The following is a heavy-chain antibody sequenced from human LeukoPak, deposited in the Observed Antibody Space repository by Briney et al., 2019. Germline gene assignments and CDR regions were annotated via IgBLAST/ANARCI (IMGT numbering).Heavy chain of an antibody. J-gene: IGHJ6*03. CDR2: IYYSGST. V-gene: IGHV4-39*01. Sequence: PSETLSLTCTVSGGSISSSSYYWGWIRQPPGKGLEWIGSIYYSGSTYYNPSLKSRVTISVDTSKNQFSLKLSSVTAADTAVYYCARLGFGCSSTSCYVDYYYYMDVWGKGTTVTVSS. CDR1: GGSISSSSYY. D-gene: IGHD2-2*01. CDR3: ARLGFGCSSTSCYVDYYYYMDV.